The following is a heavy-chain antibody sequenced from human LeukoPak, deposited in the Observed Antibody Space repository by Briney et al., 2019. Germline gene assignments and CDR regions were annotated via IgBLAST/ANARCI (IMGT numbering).Heavy chain of an antibody. V-gene: IGHV4-34*01. CDR2: INHSGST. D-gene: IGHD6-19*01. Sequence: PSETLSLTCAVYGGSLSGYYWSWIRQTPGRGLEWIGEINHSGSTNYNPSLKSRVTMSVDTSKNQFSLKLSAVTAADTAVYYCARNGVIAVAGDHWYFDLWGRGTPVTVSS. CDR3: ARNGVIAVAGDHWYFDL. CDR1: GGSLSGYY. J-gene: IGHJ2*01.